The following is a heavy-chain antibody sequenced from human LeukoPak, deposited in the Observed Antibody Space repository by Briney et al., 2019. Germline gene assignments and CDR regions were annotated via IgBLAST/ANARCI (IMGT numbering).Heavy chain of an antibody. V-gene: IGHV3-64*01. J-gene: IGHJ4*02. CDR2: ISSNGGST. CDR1: GFTFSSYA. CDR3: ARAGYSLLHFGAGNFDY. D-gene: IGHD3-3*01. Sequence: GGSLRLSCAASGFTFSSYAMHWVRQAPGKGLEYVSAISSNGGSTYYANSVKGRFTISRDNSKNTLYLQMGSLRAEDMAVYYCARAGYSLLHFGAGNFDYWGQGTLVTVSS.